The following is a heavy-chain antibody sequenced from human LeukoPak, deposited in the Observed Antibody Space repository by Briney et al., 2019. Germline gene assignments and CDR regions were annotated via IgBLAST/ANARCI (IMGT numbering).Heavy chain of an antibody. Sequence: KPSETLSLTCTVSGGSISSYYWSWIRQPPGKGLEWIGYIYYSGSTNYNPSLKSRVTISVDTSKNQFSLKLCSVTAADTAVYYCARAQGVYYGSGSYYSTNWFDPWGQGTLVTVSS. CDR2: IYYSGST. CDR3: ARAQGVYYGSGSYYSTNWFDP. J-gene: IGHJ5*02. V-gene: IGHV4-59*01. D-gene: IGHD3-10*01. CDR1: GGSISSYY.